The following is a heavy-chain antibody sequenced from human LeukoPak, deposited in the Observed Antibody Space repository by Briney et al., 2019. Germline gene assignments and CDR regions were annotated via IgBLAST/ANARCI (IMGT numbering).Heavy chain of an antibody. Sequence: ASVKVSCKASGYTFTSYGTSWVRQAPGQGLEWMGWISAYNGNTNYAQKLQGRVTMTTDTSTSTAYMELRSLRSDDTAVYYCARDSYSSSGKNYFDYWGQGTLVTVSS. CDR2: ISAYNGNT. V-gene: IGHV1-18*01. J-gene: IGHJ4*02. CDR1: GYTFTSYG. D-gene: IGHD6-13*01. CDR3: ARDSYSSSGKNYFDY.